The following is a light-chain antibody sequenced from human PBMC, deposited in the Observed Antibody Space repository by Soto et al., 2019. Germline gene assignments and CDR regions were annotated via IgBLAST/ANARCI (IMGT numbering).Light chain of an antibody. CDR1: SSEIGGYNY. CDR3: SSYAGSNNYV. V-gene: IGLV2-8*01. J-gene: IGLJ1*01. CDR2: EVS. Sequence: QSVLTQPPSASRSPGQSVTISCTGTSSEIGGYNYVSWYQQHPGKAPKLMIYEVSKRPSGVPDRFSGSKSGNTASLTVSGLQAEDEADYYCSSYAGSNNYVFGTGTKVTVL.